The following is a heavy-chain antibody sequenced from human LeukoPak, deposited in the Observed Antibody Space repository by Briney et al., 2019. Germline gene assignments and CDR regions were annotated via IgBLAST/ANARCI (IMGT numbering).Heavy chain of an antibody. CDR3: ARGRSSGDY. D-gene: IGHD3-22*01. J-gene: IGHJ4*02. CDR1: GFTFSSYS. Sequence: RTGGSLRLSCAASGFTFSSYSMNWVRQAPGKGLEWVSSISSSSSYIYYADPVKGRFTISRDNAKNSLYLQMNSLRAEDTAVYYCARGRSSGDYWGQGTLVTVSS. V-gene: IGHV3-21*01. CDR2: ISSSSSYI.